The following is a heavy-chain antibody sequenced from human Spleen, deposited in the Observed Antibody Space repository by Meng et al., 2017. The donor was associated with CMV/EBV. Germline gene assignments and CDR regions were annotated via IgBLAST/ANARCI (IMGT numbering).Heavy chain of an antibody. Sequence: SETLSLTCGVSGGSITSHYWSWIRQPPGKGLEWIGNIYYSGSTNYNPSLKSRVTRSVDTAKNHCSLKLSSVTAADTALYFCARLYTNYASLDYWGQGTLVTVSS. CDR1: GGSITSHY. V-gene: IGHV4-59*11. CDR2: IYYSGST. CDR3: ARLYTNYASLDY. J-gene: IGHJ4*02. D-gene: IGHD2-8*01.